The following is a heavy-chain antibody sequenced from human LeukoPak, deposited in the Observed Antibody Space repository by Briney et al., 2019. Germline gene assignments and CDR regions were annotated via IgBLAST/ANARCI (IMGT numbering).Heavy chain of an antibody. CDR1: GDSISSNSYY. Sequence: SETLSLTCTVSGDSISSNSYYWGWLRQPPGTGLEWIGSIYYSGSTYYNPSLKSRVTISVDTSKNQFSLKLSSVTAADTAVYYCAKHSRRIIMSCLDYWGQGTLVTVSS. CDR3: AKHSRRIIMSCLDY. D-gene: IGHD3-10*02. J-gene: IGHJ4*02. CDR2: IYYSGST. V-gene: IGHV4-39*01.